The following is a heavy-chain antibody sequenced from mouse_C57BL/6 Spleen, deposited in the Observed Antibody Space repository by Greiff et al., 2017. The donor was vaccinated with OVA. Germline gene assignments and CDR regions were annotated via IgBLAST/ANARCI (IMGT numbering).Heavy chain of an antibody. CDR2: IYPGDGDT. J-gene: IGHJ4*01. V-gene: IGHV1-80*01. CDR1: GYAFSSYW. Sequence: QVQLQQSGAELVKPGASVKISCKASGYAFSSYWMNWVKQRPGKGLEWIGQIYPGDGDTNYNGKFKGKATLTADKSSSTAYMQLSSLTSEDSAVYFCARDPTVVADYYAMDYWGQGTSVTVSS. CDR3: ARDPTVVADYYAMDY. D-gene: IGHD1-1*01.